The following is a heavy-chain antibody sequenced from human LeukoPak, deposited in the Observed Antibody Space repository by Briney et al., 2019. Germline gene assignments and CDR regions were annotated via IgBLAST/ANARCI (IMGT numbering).Heavy chain of an antibody. Sequence: PGGSLRLSCAPSGLTFNSYSMNWVHQAPGKGLEWVSGISGDAGRTYYADSVKGRFTISRDNSKNTLYLQMNSLRAEDTAIYYCAKDRAWGAFAYWGQGTLVTVSS. V-gene: IGHV3-23*01. CDR3: AKDRAWGAFAY. J-gene: IGHJ4*02. CDR1: GLTFNSYS. CDR2: ISGDAGRT. D-gene: IGHD1-26*01.